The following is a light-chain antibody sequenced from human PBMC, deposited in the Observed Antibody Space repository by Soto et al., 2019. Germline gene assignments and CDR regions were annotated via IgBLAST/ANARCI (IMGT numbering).Light chain of an antibody. CDR2: DND. Sequence: QSVLTQPPSVSAAPGQKVTILCSGSSYNIGANYVSWYQQLPGTAPKLLIYDNDKRPSGIPDRFSASKSGTSATLGITGLQTGDEADYYCGAWDSSLSAGVFGGGTKVTVL. CDR3: GAWDSSLSAGV. CDR1: SYNIGANY. J-gene: IGLJ2*01. V-gene: IGLV1-51*01.